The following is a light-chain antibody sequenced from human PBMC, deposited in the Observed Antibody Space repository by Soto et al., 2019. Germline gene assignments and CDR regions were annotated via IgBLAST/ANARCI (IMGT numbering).Light chain of an antibody. CDR2: NND. Sequence: QSVLTQPPSASGTPGQRVTISCSGSSSNIGGNTVNWYRQVPGTAPKLLIYNNDQRPSGVPDRLSGSKSGTSASLAISGLPSEDEADYYCAAWDDSLDGLYVFGTGTKLTVL. CDR1: SSNIGGNT. V-gene: IGLV1-44*01. CDR3: AAWDDSLDGLYV. J-gene: IGLJ1*01.